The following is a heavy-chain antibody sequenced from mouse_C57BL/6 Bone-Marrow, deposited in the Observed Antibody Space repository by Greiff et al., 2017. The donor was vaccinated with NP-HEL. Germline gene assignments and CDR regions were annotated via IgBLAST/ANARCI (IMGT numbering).Heavy chain of an antibody. Sequence: QVQLQQSGAELVRPGTSVKVSCKASGYAFTNYLIEWVKQRPGQGLEWIGVINPGSGGTNYNEKFKGKATLTADNSSSTAYMQRSSLTSEDSAVYFCARCRDYGTRFAYWGQGTLVTVSA. D-gene: IGHD1-1*02. CDR2: INPGSGGT. CDR1: GYAFTNYL. J-gene: IGHJ3*01. V-gene: IGHV1-54*01. CDR3: ARCRDYGTRFAY.